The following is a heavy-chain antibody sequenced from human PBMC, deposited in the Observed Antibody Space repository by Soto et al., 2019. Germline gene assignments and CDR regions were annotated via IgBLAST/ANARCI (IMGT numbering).Heavy chain of an antibody. D-gene: IGHD2-8*01. CDR2: ISYDGSNK. CDR1: GFTFSSYA. Sequence: GGSLRLSCAASGFTFSSYAMHWVRQAPGKGLEWVAVISYDGSNKYYADSVKGRFTISRDNSKNTLYLQMNSLRAEDTAVYYCARDPTPPLSLPMMYAMEDYYYGMDVWGQGTTVTVSS. J-gene: IGHJ6*02. V-gene: IGHV3-30-3*01. CDR3: ARDPTPPLSLPMMYAMEDYYYGMDV.